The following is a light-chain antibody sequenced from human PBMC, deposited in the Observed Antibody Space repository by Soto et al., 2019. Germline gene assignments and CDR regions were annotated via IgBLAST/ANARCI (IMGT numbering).Light chain of an antibody. CDR3: QQYGSSPPT. CDR1: QSVSSSY. V-gene: IGKV3-20*01. Sequence: EIVLTQSPGTLSLSPGERASLSCRASQSVSSSYLAWYQQIPGQAPRLLINDASRMATGIPDRFSGSGSGTDFTLTISRLEPEDFAVYYCQQYGSSPPTFGQGTKVEIK. CDR2: DAS. J-gene: IGKJ1*01.